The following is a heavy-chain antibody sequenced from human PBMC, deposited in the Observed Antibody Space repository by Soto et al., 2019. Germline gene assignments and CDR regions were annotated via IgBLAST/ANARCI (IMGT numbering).Heavy chain of an antibody. CDR1: GYSISSGNY. J-gene: IGHJ6*02. CDR2: LHHIGST. V-gene: IGHV4-38-2*01. D-gene: IGHD2-2*01. Sequence: SETLSLTCAVSGYSISSGNYWAWIRQPPGRGLEWIGSLHHIGSTHYNTSLKSRVTISVDTSKNHFSLELSSVTAADTAIYYCRSSTSCYDESCVDVWGQGTMVTVSS. CDR3: RSSTSCYDESCVDV.